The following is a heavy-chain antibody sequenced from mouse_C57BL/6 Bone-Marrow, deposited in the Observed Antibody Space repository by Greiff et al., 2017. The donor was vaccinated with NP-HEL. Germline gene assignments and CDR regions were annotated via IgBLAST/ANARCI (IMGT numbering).Heavy chain of an antibody. CDR2: IDPETGGT. J-gene: IGHJ3*01. Sequence: VQGVESGAELVRPGASVTLSCKASGYTFTDYEMHWVKQTPVHGLEWIGAIDPETGGTAYNQKFKGKAILTADKSSSTAYMELRSLTSEDSAVYYCTSLFAYWGQGTLVTVSA. V-gene: IGHV1-15*01. CDR3: TSLFAY. CDR1: GYTFTDYE.